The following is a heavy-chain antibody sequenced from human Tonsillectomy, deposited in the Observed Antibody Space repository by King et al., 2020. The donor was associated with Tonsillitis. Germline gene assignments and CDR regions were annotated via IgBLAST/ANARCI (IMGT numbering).Heavy chain of an antibody. V-gene: IGHV3-21*01. CDR2: ISSSSSYI. Sequence: VQLVESGGGLVKPGGSLRLSCAASGFTFSSYSMNWVRQAPGKGLEWVSSISSSSSYIYYADSVKGRFTISRENAKNSLYLQMNSLRAEDTAGYYCAGGTSCSSTSCFSPLRYYYYYYYMDVWGKGTTVTVSS. CDR3: AGGTSCSSTSCFSPLRYYYYYYYMDV. D-gene: IGHD2-2*01. J-gene: IGHJ6*03. CDR1: GFTFSSYS.